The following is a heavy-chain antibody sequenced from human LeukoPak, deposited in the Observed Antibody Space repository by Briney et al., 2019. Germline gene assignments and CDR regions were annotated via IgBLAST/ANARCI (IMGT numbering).Heavy chain of an antibody. CDR2: INDNGGQR. CDR1: GFAFNNYA. Sequence: GGSLRLSCAASGFAFNNYAMTWVRQAPGKGLEWVSNINDNGGQRHYADSVKGRFTISRDNSKNTLFLQMDSLRAEGTAVYYCAKTQWKVGATDYFDYWGQGILVT. D-gene: IGHD1-26*01. J-gene: IGHJ4*02. CDR3: AKTQWKVGATDYFDY. V-gene: IGHV3-23*01.